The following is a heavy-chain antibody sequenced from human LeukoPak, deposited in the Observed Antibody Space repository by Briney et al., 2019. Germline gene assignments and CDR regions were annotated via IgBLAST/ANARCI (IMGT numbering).Heavy chain of an antibody. V-gene: IGHV3-48*02. Sequence: GGSLRLSCAASGLTFSSYSMNWVRQAPGKGLEWVSYISGSGNTIYYAESVKGRFTISRDNAKNSLYLQMNSLRDEDTSVYYCARAAPSGYDDSRAYYSYYFDYWGQGTLVTVSS. J-gene: IGHJ4*02. D-gene: IGHD3-22*01. CDR2: ISGSGNTI. CDR3: ARAAPSGYDDSRAYYSYYFDY. CDR1: GLTFSSYS.